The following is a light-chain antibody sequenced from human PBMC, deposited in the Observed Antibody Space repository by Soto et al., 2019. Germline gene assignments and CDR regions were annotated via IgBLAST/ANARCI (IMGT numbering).Light chain of an antibody. CDR3: CSYAADTTFFV. V-gene: IGLV2-23*02. CDR1: SSDVGSYYP. CDR2: EVN. Sequence: QSALTQPASMSGSPGQSITISCTGTSSDVGSYYPVSWFQQHPGKAPKLIIYEVNKRPSGVSDRFSGSKSGNTASLTISGLQAADEAEYYCCSYAADTTFFVFGTGTKLTVL. J-gene: IGLJ1*01.